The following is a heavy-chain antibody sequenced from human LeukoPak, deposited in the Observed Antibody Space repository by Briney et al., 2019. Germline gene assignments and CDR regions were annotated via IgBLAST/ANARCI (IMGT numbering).Heavy chain of an antibody. CDR1: GFTFSIYA. J-gene: IGHJ4*02. CDR3: ARAYYDFWSGYYGEPYYFDY. V-gene: IGHV3-23*01. D-gene: IGHD3-3*01. Sequence: GGSLRLSCAASGFTFSIYAMSWVRQAPGRGLEWVSVISGSDGTTYYADSVKGRFTISRDDSRNTLYLQMNSLRAEDTAVYYCARAYYDFWSGYYGEPYYFDYWGQGTLVTVSS. CDR2: ISGSDGTT.